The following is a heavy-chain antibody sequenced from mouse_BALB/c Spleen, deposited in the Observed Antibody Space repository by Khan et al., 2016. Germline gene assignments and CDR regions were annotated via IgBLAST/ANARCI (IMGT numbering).Heavy chain of an antibody. J-gene: IGHJ3*01. CDR1: GYSITSDYA. V-gene: IGHV3-2*02. CDR2: ISYSGST. D-gene: IGHD2-2*01. CDR3: AIWLRQRNWFAD. Sequence: EVQLQESGPGLVKPSQSLSLTCTVTGYSITSDYAWNWIRQFPGNKLEWMGYISYSGSTSYNPSLKSRISITRDTSKNQFFLQLNSVTTEDTATDYCAIWLRQRNWFADWGQGTLVTVSA.